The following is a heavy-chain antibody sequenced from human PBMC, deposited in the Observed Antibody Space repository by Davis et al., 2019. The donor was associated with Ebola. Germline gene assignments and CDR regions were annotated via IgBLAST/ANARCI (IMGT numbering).Heavy chain of an antibody. CDR2: LDWDNDK. Sequence: SGPTLVQPTQPLTLTCTFSGFSLSSSGMCVAWIRQPPGKALEWLARLDWDNDKYYATSLKTRLTIAKYTSRNQVVLTMTNMDPVDTATYYCARVLAGGDYLDSWGQGTLVTVSS. J-gene: IGHJ4*02. D-gene: IGHD1-26*01. CDR1: GFSLSSSGMC. CDR3: ARVLAGGDYLDS. V-gene: IGHV2-70*11.